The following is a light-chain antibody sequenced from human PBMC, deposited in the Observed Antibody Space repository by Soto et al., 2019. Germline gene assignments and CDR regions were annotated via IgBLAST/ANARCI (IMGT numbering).Light chain of an antibody. CDR2: XAS. Sequence: EIVMTQPPDTLSVSPGERVTLSCRASQDIRSSLAWYQXKXGXXPRVXXYXASIXAPVAPATFSGSRCGTQFTLXISSLQSEPLGVYYRKQDSSWPLTFGGGTKVDIK. CDR1: QDIRSS. J-gene: IGKJ4*01. CDR3: KQDSSWPLT. V-gene: IGKV3-15*01.